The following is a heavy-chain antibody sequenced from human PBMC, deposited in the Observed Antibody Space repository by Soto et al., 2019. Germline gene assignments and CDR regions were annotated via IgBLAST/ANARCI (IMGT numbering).Heavy chain of an antibody. CDR2: ISSSSSYI. Sequence: EVQLVESGGGLVKPGGSLRLSCAASGFTFSSYSMNWVRQAPGKGLEWVSSISSSSSYIYYADSVKGRFTISRDNAKNSLYLQMNSLRAVDTAVYYCARDGEFYRAFDIWGQGTMVTVSS. CDR3: ARDGEFYRAFDI. CDR1: GFTFSSYS. V-gene: IGHV3-21*01. J-gene: IGHJ3*02. D-gene: IGHD3-16*02.